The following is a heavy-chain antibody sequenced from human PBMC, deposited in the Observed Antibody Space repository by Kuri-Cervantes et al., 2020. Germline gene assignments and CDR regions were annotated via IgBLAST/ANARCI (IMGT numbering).Heavy chain of an antibody. D-gene: IGHD3-22*01. CDR3: ARDYDSSGYYRP. CDR2: INAGNGNT. V-gene: IGHV1-3*01. Sequence: ASVKVSCKASGYTFTSYAMHWVRQAPGQRREWMGWINAGNGNTKYSQKFQGRVTITRDTSASTDYMELSSLRSEDTAVYYCARDYDSSGYYRPWGQGTLVTVSS. J-gene: IGHJ5*02. CDR1: GYTFTSYA.